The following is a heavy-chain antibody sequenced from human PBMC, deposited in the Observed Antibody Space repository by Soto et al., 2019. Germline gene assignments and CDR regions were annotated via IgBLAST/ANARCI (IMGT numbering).Heavy chain of an antibody. Sequence: GGSLRLSCAASGFTFSDHYMSWIRQAPGKGLEWVSYISSSSSNIYYADSVKGRFTISRDRAKNSLYLQMNSLRAEDTAVYYCARVTYYYDSRGYYHWYFDLWGRGTLVTVSS. CDR2: ISSSSSNI. J-gene: IGHJ2*01. V-gene: IGHV3-11*01. CDR3: ARVTYYYDSRGYYHWYFDL. CDR1: GFTFSDHY. D-gene: IGHD3-22*01.